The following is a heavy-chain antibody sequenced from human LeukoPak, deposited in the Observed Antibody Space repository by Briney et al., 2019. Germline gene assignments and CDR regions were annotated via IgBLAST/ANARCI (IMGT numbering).Heavy chain of an antibody. CDR3: AKPRAGPGAFDI. Sequence: GGSLRLSCAASGFTFSSYGMHWVRQAPGKGLEWVAFIRCDGSNKYYADSVKGRFTISRDNSKNTLYLQMNSLRAEDTAVYYCAKPRAGPGAFDIWGQGTMVTVSS. V-gene: IGHV3-30*02. CDR2: IRCDGSNK. J-gene: IGHJ3*02. CDR1: GFTFSSYG. D-gene: IGHD2-2*01.